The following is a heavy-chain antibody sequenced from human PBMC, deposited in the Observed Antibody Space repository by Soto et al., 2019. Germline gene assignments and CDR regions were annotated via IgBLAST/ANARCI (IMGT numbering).Heavy chain of an antibody. V-gene: IGHV3-23*01. CDR3: AKTRGAMIYAISVYGMDV. J-gene: IGHJ6*02. CDR1: GFPFSSFA. D-gene: IGHD2-8*01. Sequence: EVQLLESGGGLVQPGGSLRLSCAASGFPFSSFALNWVRQAPGQGLEWVSIISGSADSTFYADSVKGRFTISRDNSKNMLYLQINSLRAEDTAVYYCAKTRGAMIYAISVYGMDVWGQGTTVTVSS. CDR2: ISGSADST.